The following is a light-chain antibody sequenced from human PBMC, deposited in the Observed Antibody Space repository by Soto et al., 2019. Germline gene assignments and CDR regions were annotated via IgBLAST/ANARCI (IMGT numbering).Light chain of an antibody. CDR3: QSYDSSRSGVV. CDR2: GNS. Sequence: QSVLTQPPSVSGAPGQRVTISCTGSSSNIGAGYDVHWYQQLPGTAPKLLIYGNSNRPSGVPDRFSGSKSDTSASLAITGLQAEDEADYYCQSYDSSRSGVVFGGGTKLTVL. V-gene: IGLV1-40*01. CDR1: SSNIGAGYD. J-gene: IGLJ2*01.